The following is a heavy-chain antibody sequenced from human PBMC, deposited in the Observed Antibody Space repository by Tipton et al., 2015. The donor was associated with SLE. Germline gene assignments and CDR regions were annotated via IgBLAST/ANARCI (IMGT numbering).Heavy chain of an antibody. CDR1: GGSSSGY. Sequence: TLSLTCTVSGGSSSGYWSWIRQPPGKGLEWIGSAFYTGSTYYNPSLRGRVTISVDTSKNQFSLKPSSVTAADTAVYYCARGRRNWGLDYWGQGTLVTVSS. J-gene: IGHJ4*02. D-gene: IGHD7-27*01. V-gene: IGHV4-59*13. CDR3: ARGRRNWGLDY. CDR2: AFYTGST.